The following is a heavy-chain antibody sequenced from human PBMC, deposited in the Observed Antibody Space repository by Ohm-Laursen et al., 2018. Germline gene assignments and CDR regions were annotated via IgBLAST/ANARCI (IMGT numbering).Heavy chain of an antibody. J-gene: IGHJ4*02. CDR3: AWMDATSGRGDYAIDY. D-gene: IGHD4-17*01. Sequence: SLRLSCAATGFTFSSYSMSWVRQAPGKGLEWVSAISGSGGSIYYAESVKGRFTISRDNSKNTRYLQMNSLRADDRAVYYCAWMDATSGRGDYAIDYWGQGTLVTVSS. CDR1: GFTFSSYS. V-gene: IGHV3-23*01. CDR2: ISGSGGSI.